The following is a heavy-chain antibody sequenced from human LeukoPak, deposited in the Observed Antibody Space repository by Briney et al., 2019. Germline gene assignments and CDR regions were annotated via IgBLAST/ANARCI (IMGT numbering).Heavy chain of an antibody. J-gene: IGHJ4*02. D-gene: IGHD6-13*01. CDR3: ATDPMGASYSDVHDN. CDR2: FDPADVGT. V-gene: IGHV1-24*01. CDR1: GFPLSELS. Sequence: ASVTVSCKVSGFPLSELSMYWVRQAPGKGLEWIGGFDPADVGTFYAQKFQARVTITADTSTHTFYMLVNSLRSDDTAVYYCATDPMGASYSDVHDNWGQGTPVAVPS.